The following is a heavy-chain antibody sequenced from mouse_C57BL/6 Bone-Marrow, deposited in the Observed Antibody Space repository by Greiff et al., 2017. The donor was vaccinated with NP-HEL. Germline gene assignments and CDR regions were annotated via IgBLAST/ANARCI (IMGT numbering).Heavy chain of an antibody. CDR2: IYPGSGNT. D-gene: IGHD2-5*01. Sequence: VQRVESGAELVRPGASVKLSCKASGYTFTDYYINWVKQRPGQGLEWIARIYPGSGNTYYNEKFKGKATLTAEKSSSTAYMQLSSLTSEDSAVYFCARGIYYSNYEGYFDYWGQGTTLTVSS. CDR3: ARGIYYSNYEGYFDY. CDR1: GYTFTDYY. V-gene: IGHV1-76*01. J-gene: IGHJ2*01.